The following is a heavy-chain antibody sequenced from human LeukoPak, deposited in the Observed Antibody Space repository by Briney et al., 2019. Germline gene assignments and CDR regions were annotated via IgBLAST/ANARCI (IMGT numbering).Heavy chain of an antibody. D-gene: IGHD3-16*02. V-gene: IGHV3-11*06. Sequence: PGGSLRRSCAASGFTFSDYYMSWIRHAPGKGLEWVSYISSSSSYTKYADSVKGRFTISRDNAKNSLYLQMNSLRAEDTAVYYCARGADYDYVWGSYRPLDYWGQGTLVTVSS. CDR2: ISSSSSYT. CDR1: GFTFSDYY. J-gene: IGHJ4*02. CDR3: ARGADYDYVWGSYRPLDY.